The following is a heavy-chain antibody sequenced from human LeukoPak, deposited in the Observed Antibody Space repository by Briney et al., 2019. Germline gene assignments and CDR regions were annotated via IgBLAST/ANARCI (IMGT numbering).Heavy chain of an antibody. D-gene: IGHD3-16*01. CDR2: IYHSGST. J-gene: IGHJ4*02. CDR1: GGSISSGGYS. CDR3: ARGGRLTFFGY. V-gene: IGHV4-30-2*01. Sequence: SQTLSLTCAVSGGSISSGGYSWSWIRQPPGEGLEWIGYIYHSGSTYYNPSLKSRVTISVDRSKNQFSLKLSSVTAADTAVYYCARGGRLTFFGYWGQGTLVTVSS.